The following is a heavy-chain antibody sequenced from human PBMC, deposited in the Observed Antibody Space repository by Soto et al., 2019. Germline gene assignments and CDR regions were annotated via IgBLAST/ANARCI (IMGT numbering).Heavy chain of an antibody. CDR1: GYTFTSYD. J-gene: IGHJ6*02. Sequence: QVQLVQSGAEVKKPGASVKVSCKASGYTFTSYDLNWVLQATGQGLECMGWMNRNSGNTGYAQKFQGRVTMTRNTSISIAYMELNSLRSEDTAVYYCAREGIAAPYYYYYGMDVWGQGTTVTVS. CDR2: MNRNSGNT. D-gene: IGHD6-13*01. V-gene: IGHV1-8*01. CDR3: AREGIAAPYYYYYGMDV.